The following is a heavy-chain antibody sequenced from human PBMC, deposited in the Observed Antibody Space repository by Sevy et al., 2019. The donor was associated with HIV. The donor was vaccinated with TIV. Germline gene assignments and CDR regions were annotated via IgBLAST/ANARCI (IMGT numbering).Heavy chain of an antibody. D-gene: IGHD3-10*01. CDR1: RFTSSNYW. CDR2: INSDGRIT. CDR3: ARGTAGVASL. J-gene: IGHJ4*02. V-gene: IGHV3-74*01. Sequence: GGSLRLSCVVSRFTSSNYWTHWVRQAPGKGLVWVSRINSDGRITTYADSVKGRFTISRDLAKNTLYLQMNSVRVEDTAVYFCARGTAGVASLWGQGTLVTVSS.